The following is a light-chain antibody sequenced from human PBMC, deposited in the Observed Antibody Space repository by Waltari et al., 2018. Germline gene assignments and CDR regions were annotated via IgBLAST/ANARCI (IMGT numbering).Light chain of an antibody. CDR2: EVS. Sequence: QAALTQPPSMSGSPGQSVTIPCPGTSSDIGGYNGVSWYQQHPGKAPKLMIYEVSQRPSGVSDRFSGSKSGNTASLTISGLQAEDEADYYCSSYAGSNTGLFGGGTRLTVL. J-gene: IGLJ2*01. CDR1: SSDIGGYNG. V-gene: IGLV2-8*01. CDR3: SSYAGSNTGL.